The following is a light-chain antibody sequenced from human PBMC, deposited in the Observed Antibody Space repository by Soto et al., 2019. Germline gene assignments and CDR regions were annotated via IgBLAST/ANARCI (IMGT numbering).Light chain of an antibody. CDR2: GAS. J-gene: IGKJ2*01. Sequence: EIVLTQSPGTRSLSPGERATLSSRASQSVSSSYLAWYQQKPGQAPRLLIYGASSRATGIPDRFSGSGSGTDFTLTISRLEPEDFAVYYCQQYGSSSYTFGQGTKLEIK. CDR1: QSVSSSY. V-gene: IGKV3-20*01. CDR3: QQYGSSSYT.